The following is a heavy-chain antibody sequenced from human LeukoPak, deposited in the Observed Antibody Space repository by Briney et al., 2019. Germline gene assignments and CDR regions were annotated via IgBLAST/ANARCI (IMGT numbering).Heavy chain of an antibody. Sequence: ASVKVSCKDSGGTFSSYAISWVRPAPGQGLWWMGRIIPILGIANYAQNFQGRVTITADKSTSTAYMELSRLRSDDTAVYYCARARYCSGGSCYSGYAFDIWGQGTMVTVSS. D-gene: IGHD2-15*01. CDR3: ARARYCSGGSCYSGYAFDI. J-gene: IGHJ3*02. CDR2: IIPILGIA. CDR1: GGTFSSYA. V-gene: IGHV1-69*04.